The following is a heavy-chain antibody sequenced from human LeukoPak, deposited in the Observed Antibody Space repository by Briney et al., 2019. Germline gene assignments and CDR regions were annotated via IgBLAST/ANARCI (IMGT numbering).Heavy chain of an antibody. J-gene: IGHJ4*02. CDR3: ARDHRGVRDYFDY. CDR2: TSYDGSNK. Sequence: QAGGSLRLSCAASGFTFSSYAMHWVRQAPGKGLEWVAVTSYDGSNKYYADSVKGRFTISRDNSKNTLYLQMNSLRAEDTAVYYCARDHRGVRDYFDYWGQGTLVTVSS. V-gene: IGHV3-30-3*01. CDR1: GFTFSSYA. D-gene: IGHD3-10*01.